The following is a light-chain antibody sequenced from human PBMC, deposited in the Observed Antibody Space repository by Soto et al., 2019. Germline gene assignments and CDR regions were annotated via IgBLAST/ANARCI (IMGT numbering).Light chain of an antibody. V-gene: IGKV3-20*01. Sequence: EIVLTQSPGTLSLSPGERATLSCRASQSVSSNFLAWYQLRPGQAPRLLIYGTSSRATGIPDRFSGSVSGTDFTLTIRRLEPEDFAVYFCHQYSSSITFGGGTKVEIK. CDR2: GTS. J-gene: IGKJ4*01. CDR3: HQYSSSIT. CDR1: QSVSSNF.